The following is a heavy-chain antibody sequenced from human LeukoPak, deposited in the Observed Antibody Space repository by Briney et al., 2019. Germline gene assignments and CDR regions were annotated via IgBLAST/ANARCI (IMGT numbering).Heavy chain of an antibody. CDR3: AKGWYNGPNWFDP. V-gene: IGHV3-23*01. CDR2: VTGSASST. D-gene: IGHD1-14*01. CDR1: GFTFRSYA. J-gene: IGHJ5*02. Sequence: PGGSLRRSCAGSGFTFRSYAMSWVRQAPGKGLEWVSGVTGSASSTYYADSVKGRFTISRDNSKNILYLQMNSLRVEDTAVYYCAKGWYNGPNWFDPWGQGTLVTVSS.